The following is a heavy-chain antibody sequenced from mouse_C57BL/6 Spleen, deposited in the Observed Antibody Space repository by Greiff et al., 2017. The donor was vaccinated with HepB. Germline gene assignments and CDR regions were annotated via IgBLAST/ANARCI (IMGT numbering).Heavy chain of an antibody. CDR1: GYTFTSYW. CDR3: APRYFDV. CDR2: IDPSDSYT. Sequence: QVQLQQPGAELVKPGASVKLSCKASGYTFTSYWMQWVKQRPGQGLEWIGEIDPSDSYTNYNQKFKGKATLTVDTSSSTAYMQLSSLTSEDSAVYYCAPRYFDVWGTGTTVTVSS. V-gene: IGHV1-50*01. J-gene: IGHJ1*03.